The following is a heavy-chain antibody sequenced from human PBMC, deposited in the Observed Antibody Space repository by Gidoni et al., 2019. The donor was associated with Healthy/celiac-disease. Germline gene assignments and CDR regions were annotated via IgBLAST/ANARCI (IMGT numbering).Heavy chain of an antibody. Sequence: EAQLVQSRAEDKKPGESLSIPCMGSGYSFTSYWISWVRQMRGKGLEWMGRIDPGDSYTNYSPSFQGHVTISADKSISTAYLQWSSLKASDTAMYYCARLPEGAFDIWGQGTMVTVSS. CDR2: IDPGDSYT. CDR3: ARLPEGAFDI. V-gene: IGHV5-10-1*01. CDR1: GYSFTSYW. J-gene: IGHJ3*02.